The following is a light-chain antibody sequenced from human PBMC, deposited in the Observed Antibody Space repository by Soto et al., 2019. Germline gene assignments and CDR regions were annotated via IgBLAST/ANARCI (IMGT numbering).Light chain of an antibody. J-gene: IGKJ1*01. Sequence: DLQMAQSPSSLSASVGDRVTITCRASQSISSYLNWYQQEPGKAPKVLIYATSSLQSGVPSRFSGSGSGTDFTLTISSLQPEDCVTYYCQQSYTTPRTFGQGTKVEIK. CDR3: QQSYTTPRT. CDR2: ATS. CDR1: QSISSY. V-gene: IGKV1-39*01.